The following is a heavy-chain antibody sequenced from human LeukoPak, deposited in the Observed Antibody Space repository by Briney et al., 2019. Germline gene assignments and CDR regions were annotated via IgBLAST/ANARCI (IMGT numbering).Heavy chain of an antibody. CDR1: GFTFSNFA. CDR3: AKSFGIVGATNAFDI. D-gene: IGHD1-26*01. Sequence: GGSLRLSCAASGFTFSNFAMNWVRQAPGKGLEWVSTISGSGGSTYYADSVRGRFTISRDNSKNTLYLQMNSLRAEDTAVYYCAKSFGIVGATNAFDIWGQGTMVTVSS. J-gene: IGHJ3*02. CDR2: ISGSGGST. V-gene: IGHV3-23*01.